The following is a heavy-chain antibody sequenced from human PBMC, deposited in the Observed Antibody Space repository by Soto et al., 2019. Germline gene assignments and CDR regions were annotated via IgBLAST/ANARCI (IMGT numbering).Heavy chain of an antibody. CDR2: IYGTGNT. CDR3: RSSSRYSTDV. CDR1: GGSITSSFY. V-gene: IGHV4-39*01. J-gene: IGHJ6*02. Sequence: QLQLQESGPGLVKPSETLSLSCTVSGGSITSSFYWGWIRQPPGKGLEWIGSIYGTGNTYYNPSLKGRVTISAGTSKNQFSLNLISVTAADTAVYYCRSSSRYSTDVWGLGATVTVSS. D-gene: IGHD6-13*01.